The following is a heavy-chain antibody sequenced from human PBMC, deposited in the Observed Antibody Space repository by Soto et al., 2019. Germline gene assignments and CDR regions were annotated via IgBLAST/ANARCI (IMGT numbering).Heavy chain of an antibody. Sequence: SETLSLTCTVSGGSISSYYWSWIRQPPGKGLEWIGYIYYSGSTNYNPSLKSRFTISRDNAQNTLFLQMNSLSAEDTAVYYCERGGHYDGVSYHPVGFDYWGQGTQVTVS. CDR2: IYYSGST. CDR1: GGSISSYY. J-gene: IGHJ4*02. V-gene: IGHV4-59*12. D-gene: IGHD3-16*01. CDR3: ERGGHYDGVSYHPVGFDY.